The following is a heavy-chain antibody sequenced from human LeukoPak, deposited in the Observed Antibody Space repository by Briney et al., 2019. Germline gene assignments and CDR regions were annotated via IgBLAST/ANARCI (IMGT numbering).Heavy chain of an antibody. CDR2: IYSGGST. J-gene: IGHJ4*02. D-gene: IGHD1-26*01. Sequence: PGGSLRLSCAASGFTVSSNYMSWVRQAPGKGLEWVSVIYSGGSTYYADSVKGQFTISRDNSKNTLYLQMNSLRAEDTAVYYCASSSLNRGGSYESWGQGTLVTVSS. CDR1: GFTVSSNY. V-gene: IGHV3-53*01. CDR3: ASSSLNRGGSYES.